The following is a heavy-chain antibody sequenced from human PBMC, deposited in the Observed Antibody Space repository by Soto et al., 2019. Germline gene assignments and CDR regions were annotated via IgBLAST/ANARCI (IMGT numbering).Heavy chain of an antibody. Sequence: EVQLVESGGGLVQPGGSLRLSCEASGFTFRNYDMHWVRQGTGKGLEWVSGISAAGDPDYADSVEGRFTISRENAQNSFSLQMNSLRVGDTAVSYCARTDRDFYGLDVWGQGTTVIVSS. CDR3: ARTDRDFYGLDV. CDR1: GFTFRNYD. CDR2: ISAAGDP. V-gene: IGHV3-13*05. J-gene: IGHJ6*02.